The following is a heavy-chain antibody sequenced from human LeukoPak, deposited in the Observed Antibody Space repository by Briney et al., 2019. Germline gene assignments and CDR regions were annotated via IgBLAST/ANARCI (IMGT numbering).Heavy chain of an antibody. V-gene: IGHV5-51*01. Sequence: PGESLKISCKGSGYSFTSYWIGWVRQMPGKGLEWMGIIYPGDSDTRYSPSFQGQVTISADKSISTAYLQWSSLKASDTAMYYCARLPSYYDFWSGYYFDYWGQGTLVTVSS. J-gene: IGHJ4*02. CDR2: IYPGDSDT. D-gene: IGHD3-3*01. CDR1: GYSFTSYW. CDR3: ARLPSYYDFWSGYYFDY.